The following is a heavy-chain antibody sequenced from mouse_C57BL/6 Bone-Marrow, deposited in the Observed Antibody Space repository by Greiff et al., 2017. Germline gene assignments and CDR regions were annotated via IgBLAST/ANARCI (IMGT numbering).Heavy chain of an antibody. D-gene: IGHD1-1*01. CDR3: AREYYYGSFYYAMEY. J-gene: IGHJ4*01. Sequence: EVQLQQSGPVLVKPGASVKMSCKASGYTFTDYYMNWVKQSHGKSLEWIGVINPYNGGTSYNQKFKGKATLTVDKSSSTAYMELNSLTSEDSAVYYCAREYYYGSFYYAMEYWGQGTSVTVSS. V-gene: IGHV1-19*01. CDR1: GYTFTDYY. CDR2: INPYNGGT.